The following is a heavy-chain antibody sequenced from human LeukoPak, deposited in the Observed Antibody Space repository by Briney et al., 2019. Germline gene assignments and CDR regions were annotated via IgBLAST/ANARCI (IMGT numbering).Heavy chain of an antibody. Sequence: GGSLRLSCAASGFTLSSYAMSWVRQAPGKGMEWVSAISGSGGSTYYADSVKGRFTISRDNSNNTLYLQMNSLRAEDTAVYYCAKSISRPYYMDVWGKGTTVTVSS. V-gene: IGHV3-23*01. CDR2: ISGSGGST. D-gene: IGHD3-3*02. CDR1: GFTLSSYA. CDR3: AKSISRPYYMDV. J-gene: IGHJ6*03.